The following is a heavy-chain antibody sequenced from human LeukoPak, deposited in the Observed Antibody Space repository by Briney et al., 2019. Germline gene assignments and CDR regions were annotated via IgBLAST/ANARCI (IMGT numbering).Heavy chain of an antibody. Sequence: GGSLRLSCAASGFTVSNNYISWVRQAPGKGLEWGSVIYSGGNTYYADSVKGRFTISIDNSKNTLYLQMNSLRAEDTAVYYCAKTIVGVTNWFDPWGQGTLVTVSS. CDR1: GFTVSNNY. D-gene: IGHD1-26*01. CDR2: IYSGGNT. V-gene: IGHV3-53*01. CDR3: AKTIVGVTNWFDP. J-gene: IGHJ5*02.